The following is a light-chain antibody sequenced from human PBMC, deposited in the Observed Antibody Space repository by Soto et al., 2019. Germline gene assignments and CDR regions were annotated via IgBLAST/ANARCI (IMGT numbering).Light chain of an antibody. J-gene: IGLJ1*01. V-gene: IGLV2-8*01. CDR2: EVT. Sequence: QSALTQPPSASGSPGQSVTISCTGTSSDVGRYNFVSWYQQHPGKAPKLLIYEVTKRPSGVPDRFSGSKSVNAASLTVSGLQAEDEADYFCSSYTGSRDPYVFGTGTKVTVL. CDR1: SSDVGRYNF. CDR3: SSYTGSRDPYV.